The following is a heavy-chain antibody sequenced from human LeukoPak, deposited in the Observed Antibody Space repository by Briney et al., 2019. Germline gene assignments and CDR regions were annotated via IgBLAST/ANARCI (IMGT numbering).Heavy chain of an antibody. CDR3: AKSGGYGLIDY. Sequence: SETLSLTCTVSGGSISSSSYYWGWIRQPPGKGLEWIGSIYSSGSTYYNASLQSRVTISIDTSKNQFSLRLNSVTAADTAMYYCAKSGGYGLIDYWGQGTRVTVSS. J-gene: IGHJ4*02. CDR1: GGSISSSSYY. V-gene: IGHV4-39*01. D-gene: IGHD1-26*01. CDR2: IYSSGST.